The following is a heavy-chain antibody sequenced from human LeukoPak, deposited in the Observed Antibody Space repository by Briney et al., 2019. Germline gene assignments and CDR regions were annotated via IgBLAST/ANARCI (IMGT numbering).Heavy chain of an antibody. D-gene: IGHD3-16*01. J-gene: IGHJ4*02. CDR2: INPNSGGT. CDR1: GYTFTDYY. V-gene: IGHV1-2*02. CDR3: AISPGVMITFGGAPATDYFDY. Sequence: ASVKVSCKASGYTFTDYYMHWVRQAPGQGLEWMGWINPNSGGTNYAQKLQGRVTMTRDTSISTAYMEVSRLRSDDTAVYYCAISPGVMITFGGAPATDYFDYWGQGTLVTVSS.